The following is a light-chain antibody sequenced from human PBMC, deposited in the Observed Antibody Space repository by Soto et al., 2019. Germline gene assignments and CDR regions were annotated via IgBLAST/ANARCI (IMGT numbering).Light chain of an antibody. Sequence: QSVLTQPPSASWTPGQRVTISCSGSISNIGSKTVNWYQQLPVTAPKLLIYGIDQRPSGVPDRFSGSKSGTSASLDISGLQSEDEADYCCAAWDDSMNGYVFATWTKVPVL. J-gene: IGLJ1*01. V-gene: IGLV1-44*01. CDR3: AAWDDSMNGYV. CDR1: ISNIGSKT. CDR2: GID.